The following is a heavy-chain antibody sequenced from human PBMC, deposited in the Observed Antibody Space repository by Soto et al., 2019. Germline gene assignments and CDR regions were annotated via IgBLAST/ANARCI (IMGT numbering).Heavy chain of an antibody. CDR3: ARDDGGYYDFPRPPPYYGMDV. V-gene: IGHV1-69*01. Sequence: QVQLVQSGAEVKKPGSSVKVSCKASGGTFSSYAISWVRQAPGQGLEWMGGIIPIFGTANYAQEFQGRVTITADETTSKAYRELGSLRSEDTAVYYCARDDGGYYDFPRPPPYYGMDVWGQGTTVTVSS. D-gene: IGHD3-3*01. CDR2: IIPIFGTA. CDR1: GGTFSSYA. J-gene: IGHJ6*02.